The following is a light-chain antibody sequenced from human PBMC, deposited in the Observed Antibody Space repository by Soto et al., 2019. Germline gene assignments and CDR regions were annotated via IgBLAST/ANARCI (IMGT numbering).Light chain of an antibody. J-gene: IGKJ1*01. CDR1: QSVGNNY. CDR2: GAS. CDR3: QHYNSYSEA. Sequence: EIVLTQSPGTLSLSPWEIATLSCRASQSVGNNYLAWYQQKPGQAPRLLIYGASNRATGIPDRFSGSGSGTDFTLTISSLQPDDFATYYCQHYNSYSEAFGQGTKV. V-gene: IGKV3-20*01.